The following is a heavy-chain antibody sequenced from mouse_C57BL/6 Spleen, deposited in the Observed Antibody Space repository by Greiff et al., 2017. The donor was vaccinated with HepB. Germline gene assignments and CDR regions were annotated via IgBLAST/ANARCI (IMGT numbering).Heavy chain of an antibody. V-gene: IGHV1-69*01. CDR3: ARPFYYYGSISAYYFDY. CDR1: GYTFTSYW. D-gene: IGHD1-1*01. Sequence: QVQLQQPGAELVMPGASVKLSCKASGYTFTSYWMHWVKQRPGQGLEWIGEIDPYDSYTNYNQKFKGKSTLTVDKSSSRAYMQLRSLTSEDSAVYYVARPFYYYGSISAYYFDYWGQGTTLTVSS. CDR2: IDPYDSYT. J-gene: IGHJ2*01.